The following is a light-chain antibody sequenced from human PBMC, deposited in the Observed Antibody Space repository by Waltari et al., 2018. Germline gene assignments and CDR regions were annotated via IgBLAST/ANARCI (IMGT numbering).Light chain of an antibody. CDR1: QSGFYSSNNKNY. V-gene: IGKV4-1*01. J-gene: IGKJ4*01. CDR3: QQYYRTPPT. CDR2: LAS. Sequence: DIVMTQSPDSLAVSMGERATINCKSSQSGFYSSNNKNYLAWYQQKPGQPPKLLIYLASTRESGVPDRFSGSGSGTDFTLSISRLQAEDVAVYYCQQYYRTPPTFGGGTKVEIK.